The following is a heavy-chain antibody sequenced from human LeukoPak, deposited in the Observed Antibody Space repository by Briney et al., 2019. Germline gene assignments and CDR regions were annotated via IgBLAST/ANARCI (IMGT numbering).Heavy chain of an antibody. J-gene: IGHJ4*02. CDR3: ARQRRQSFSSPLYHFDY. CDR1: GDSITNSW. D-gene: IGHD2/OR15-2a*01. Sequence: SETLSLTCTVSGDSITNSWWSWVRQSPGQGLEWIGYIYATGTTNYNPSLMSRVTFSVDKSKNQFSLRLSSVTAADTAVYYCARQRRQSFSSPLYHFDYWGQGTLVTVSS. V-gene: IGHV4-4*09. CDR2: IYATGTT.